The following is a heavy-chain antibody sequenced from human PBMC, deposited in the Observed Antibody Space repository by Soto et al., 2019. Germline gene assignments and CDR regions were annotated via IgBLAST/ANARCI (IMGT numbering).Heavy chain of an antibody. Sequence: SETLSLTCTVSGGSMRNVYWSWIRQPPGKRLEWIVLIFHSGNANYNPSLKSRVTISIDTSKSQFYLSLDSVTAADTAVYFCARAHAPTLPFDSWGLGTLVTVSS. J-gene: IGHJ4*01. D-gene: IGHD2-15*01. CDR3: ARAHAPTLPFDS. CDR1: GGSMRNVY. V-gene: IGHV4-59*01. CDR2: IFHSGNA.